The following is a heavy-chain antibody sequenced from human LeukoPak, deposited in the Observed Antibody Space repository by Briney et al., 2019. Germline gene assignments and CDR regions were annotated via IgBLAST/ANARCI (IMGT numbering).Heavy chain of an antibody. CDR1: GFTFSGYG. CDR2: ISYDGSNK. CDR3: ARRDGSGSLNPDY. J-gene: IGHJ4*02. D-gene: IGHD3-10*01. Sequence: GGSLRLSCAASGFTFSGYGIHWVRQAPGKGLEWVAFISYDGSNKYYADSVKGRFTISGDNSKNTMYLQMNSLRIEDTAVYYCARRDGSGSLNPDYWGQGTLVTVSS. V-gene: IGHV3-30-3*01.